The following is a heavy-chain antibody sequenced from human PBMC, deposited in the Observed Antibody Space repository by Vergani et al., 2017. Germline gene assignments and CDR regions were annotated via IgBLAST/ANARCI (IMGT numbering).Heavy chain of an antibody. Sequence: EVQLVQSGAEVKTPGESLKISCKGSGYSFTSYWIGWVRQMPGKGLEWMGIIYPGDSDTRYSPSVQGQVTISDDKSISTAYLQWSSLKASDTAMYYCARLIVEGGLDQGNWFDPWGQGTMVTVSS. D-gene: IGHD3/OR15-3a*01. CDR1: GYSFTSYW. CDR3: ARLIVEGGLDQGNWFDP. CDR2: IYPGDSDT. J-gene: IGHJ5*02. V-gene: IGHV5-51*01.